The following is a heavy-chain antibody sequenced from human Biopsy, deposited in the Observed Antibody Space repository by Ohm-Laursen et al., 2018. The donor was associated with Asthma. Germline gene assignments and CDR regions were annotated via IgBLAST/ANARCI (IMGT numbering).Heavy chain of an antibody. Sequence: SLRLSCAASGFTFSDSAIHWVRQASGRGLEWVGRIKSKTDNYETAYGASIKGRFTISRDDSKNMAYLHMDSLKTDDTAVYYCAKDERLYYGSDSKYMQPVPLGDWGQGTLVTVSS. V-gene: IGHV3-73*01. CDR2: IKSKTDNYET. CDR3: AKDERLYYGSDSKYMQPVPLGD. D-gene: IGHD3-10*01. J-gene: IGHJ4*02. CDR1: GFTFSDSA.